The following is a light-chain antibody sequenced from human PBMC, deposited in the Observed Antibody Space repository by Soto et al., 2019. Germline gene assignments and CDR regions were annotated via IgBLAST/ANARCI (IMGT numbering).Light chain of an antibody. J-gene: IGLJ1*01. CDR1: SSDVNGYNY. CDR3: SSYTSSSTLDV. V-gene: IGLV2-14*01. CDR2: DVS. Sequence: QSALTQPASVSGSPGQSITISCTGTSSDVNGYNYVSWYQQHPGKAPKLMIYDVSNRPSGVSNRFSGSKSGNTASLTISGLQVEDEADYYCSSYTSSSTLDVFGTGTKVTVL.